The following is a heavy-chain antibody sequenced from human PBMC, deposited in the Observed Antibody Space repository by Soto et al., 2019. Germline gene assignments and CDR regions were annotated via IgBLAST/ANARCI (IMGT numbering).Heavy chain of an antibody. Sequence: ASVKVSCKASGYTFIRYYMNWVRQAPGQGLEWMGIINPGGGSTSYAERFQGRVTMTRDTTTSTFFMELRGLTSDDTAIYYCAREKGMPECAFFDHWSQVTLVPVSS. CDR3: AREKGMPECAFFDH. CDR1: GYTFIRYY. J-gene: IGHJ4*02. CDR2: INPGGGST. D-gene: IGHD2-2*01. V-gene: IGHV1-46*01.